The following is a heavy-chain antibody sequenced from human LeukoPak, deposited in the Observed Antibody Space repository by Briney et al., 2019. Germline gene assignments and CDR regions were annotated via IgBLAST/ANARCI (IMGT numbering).Heavy chain of an antibody. CDR1: EFTFSSHS. CDR3: ISEVQVRASASLGY. D-gene: IGHD2-2*01. V-gene: IGHV3-48*04. CDR2: ISNGSGNR. J-gene: IGHJ4*01. Sequence: GGSLRLSCVASEFTFSSHSMIWVRQAPGKGLEWISYISNGSGNRYYADSVKGRFTISRDNANNTLYLQMRSLRVDDTAVYYCISEVQVRASASLGYWGQGTLVTVSS.